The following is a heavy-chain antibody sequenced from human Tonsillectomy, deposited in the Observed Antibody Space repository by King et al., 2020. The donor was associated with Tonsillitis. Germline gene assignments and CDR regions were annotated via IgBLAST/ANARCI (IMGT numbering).Heavy chain of an antibody. V-gene: IGHV4-30-2*01. J-gene: IGHJ6*02. CDR1: GGSISSGGYS. CDR2: IFHSGST. Sequence: QLQESGSGLVKPSQTLSLTCAVSGGSISSGGYSWSWIRQPPGKGLEWIGYIFHSGSTHCNPSLKSRVTISVDGSKNQFSLKLISVTAADTAVYACARDGCYYGMDVWGQGTTVTVSS. CDR3: ARDGCYYGMDV.